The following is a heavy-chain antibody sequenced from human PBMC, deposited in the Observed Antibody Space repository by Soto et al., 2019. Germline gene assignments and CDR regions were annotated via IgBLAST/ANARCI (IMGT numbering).Heavy chain of an antibody. CDR1: GGSFSGYY. Sequence: SETLSLTCAVYGGSFSGYYWSWIRQPPGKGLEWIGEINHSGSTNYNPSLKSRVTISVDTSKNQFALKLSSVTAADTAVYYYARAGGYCSSTSCSLLYYYYYMDVWGKGTTVTVSS. V-gene: IGHV4-34*01. CDR3: ARAGGYCSSTSCSLLYYYYYMDV. CDR2: INHSGST. D-gene: IGHD2-2*01. J-gene: IGHJ6*03.